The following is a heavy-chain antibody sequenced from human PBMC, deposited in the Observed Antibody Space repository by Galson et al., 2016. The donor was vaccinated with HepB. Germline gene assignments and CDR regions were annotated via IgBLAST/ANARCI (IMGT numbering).Heavy chain of an antibody. Sequence: LRLSCAASGFTFNTFSMNWVRQAPGKGLEWVSSITRSGGDTYYADSVKGRFTISRDNSKNTLYLQMNSLRPEDTALYYCAKDHHDYGDSSYFDLWGRGTLVTVSS. J-gene: IGHJ2*01. CDR1: GFTFNTFS. D-gene: IGHD4-17*01. CDR2: ITRSGGDT. V-gene: IGHV3-23*01. CDR3: AKDHHDYGDSSYFDL.